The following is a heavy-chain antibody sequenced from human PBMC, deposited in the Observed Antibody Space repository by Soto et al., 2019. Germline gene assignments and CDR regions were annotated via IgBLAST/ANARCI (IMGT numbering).Heavy chain of an antibody. CDR1: GFTFSGSA. D-gene: IGHD2-15*01. J-gene: IGHJ6*03. V-gene: IGHV3-73*01. Sequence: GGSLRLSCAASGFTFSGSAMHWVRQASGKGLEWVGRIRSKANSYATAYAASVKGRFTISRDESKNTAYLQMNSLKTEDTAVYYGTRHGLGYGSGGSCSPIDYYYMDVWGKGTTVTVSS. CDR3: TRHGLGYGSGGSCSPIDYYYMDV. CDR2: IRSKANSYAT.